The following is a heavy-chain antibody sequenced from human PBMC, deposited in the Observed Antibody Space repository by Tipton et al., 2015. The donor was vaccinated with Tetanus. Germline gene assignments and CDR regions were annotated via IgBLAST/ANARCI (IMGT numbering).Heavy chain of an antibody. Sequence: LRLSCTVSDGPVSSGGHYWGWVRQLPGKGLEWIGCIYYSGTTYYNPSLRSRLSISVDTSKNQFSLSFASVTAADTAIYYCARAELRRGFSGYLSYDLWGRGILVTVSS. J-gene: IGHJ2*01. D-gene: IGHD5-12*01. CDR3: ARAELRRGFSGYLSYDL. V-gene: IGHV4-31*02. CDR2: IYYSGTT. CDR1: DGPVSSGGHY.